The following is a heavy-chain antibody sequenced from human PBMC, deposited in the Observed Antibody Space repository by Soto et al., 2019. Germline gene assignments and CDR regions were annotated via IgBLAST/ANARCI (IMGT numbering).Heavy chain of an antibody. D-gene: IGHD6-13*01. CDR3: AHRSVLAAAGFSLDY. Sequence: QITLKESGPTLVKPTQTLTLTCTFSGFSLSTSGVGVGWIRQPPGKALEWLALIYWDDDKHYSPSLKSRLTINQDTSKNQVVLTMTNMDPVDTATYYGAHRSVLAAAGFSLDYWGQGTLVTVSS. CDR2: IYWDDDK. V-gene: IGHV2-5*02. J-gene: IGHJ4*02. CDR1: GFSLSTSGVG.